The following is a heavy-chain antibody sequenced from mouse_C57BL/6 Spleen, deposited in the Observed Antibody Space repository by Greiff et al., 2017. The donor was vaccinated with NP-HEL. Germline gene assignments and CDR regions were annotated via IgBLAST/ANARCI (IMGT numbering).Heavy chain of an antibody. CDR1: GYTFTSYW. Sequence: QVQLKQPGAELVKPGASVKLSCKASGYTFTSYWMHWVKQRPGQGLEWIGMIHPNSGSTNYNEKFKSKATLTVDKSSSTAYMQLSSLTSEDSAVYYCARHDYGGNYFDYWGQGTTLTVSS. J-gene: IGHJ2*01. D-gene: IGHD2-4*01. CDR3: ARHDYGGNYFDY. V-gene: IGHV1-64*01. CDR2: IHPNSGST.